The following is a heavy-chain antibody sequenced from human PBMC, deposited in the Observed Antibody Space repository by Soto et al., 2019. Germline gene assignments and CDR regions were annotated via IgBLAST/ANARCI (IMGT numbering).Heavy chain of an antibody. CDR3: ARANYCSTTTCLEDV. D-gene: IGHD2-2*01. J-gene: IGHJ6*02. CDR1: GFNFNTYT. Sequence: VQLLESGGGFVQPGGSLRLSCATSGFNFNTYTMSWVRQAPGKGLEWVSSISGSGAGATYYADSVNGRFTISRDNEKKTVYLQMNSLRAEDTALYYCARANYCSTTTCLEDVWGQGTTVSVSS. V-gene: IGHV3-23*01. CDR2: ISGSGAGAT.